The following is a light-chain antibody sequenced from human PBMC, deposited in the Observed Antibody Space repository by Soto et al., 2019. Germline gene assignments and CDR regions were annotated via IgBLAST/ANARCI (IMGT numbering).Light chain of an antibody. CDR2: KAS. CDR3: QQYNSYAIT. CDR1: QSISSW. J-gene: IGKJ3*01. V-gene: IGKV1-5*03. Sequence: DIQMTQSPSTLSASVGDRVTITCRASQSISSWLAWYQQKPGKAPKLLIYKASSLESGVPSRFSGSGSGTEFTLTISSLQPDDFATYYCQQYNSYAITFGPGTKVEI.